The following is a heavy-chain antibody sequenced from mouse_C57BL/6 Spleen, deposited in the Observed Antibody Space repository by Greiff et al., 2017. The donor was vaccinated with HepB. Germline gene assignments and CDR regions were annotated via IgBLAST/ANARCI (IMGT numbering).Heavy chain of an antibody. V-gene: IGHV1-53*01. D-gene: IGHD1-1*01. CDR2: INPSNGGT. CDR1: GYTFTSYW. J-gene: IGHJ4*01. CDR3: ARLRYYYGSVDYYAMDY. Sequence: QVQLQQSGAELVRPGTSVKVSCKASGYTFTSYWMHWVKQRPGQGLEWIGNINPSNGGTNYNEKFKSKATLTVDKSSSTAYMQLSSLTSEDSAVYYCARLRYYYGSVDYYAMDYWGQGTSVTVSS.